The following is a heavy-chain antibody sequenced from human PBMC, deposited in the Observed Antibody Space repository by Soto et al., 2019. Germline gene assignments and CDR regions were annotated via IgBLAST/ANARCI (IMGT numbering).Heavy chain of an antibody. Sequence: VQSGTEMKTPGASVKVTCKTSRYTFTGYYMHWVRQSPGRGLEWMGWIDPDSGDTNYVQKFQGRVTMTRDTSSATAYLEVSGLRRDDTAIYYCARSHSAYYYDGMDAWGQGTAVSVSS. D-gene: IGHD3-10*01. V-gene: IGHV1-2*02. J-gene: IGHJ6*02. CDR1: RYTFTGYY. CDR3: ARSHSAYYYDGMDA. CDR2: IDPDSGDT.